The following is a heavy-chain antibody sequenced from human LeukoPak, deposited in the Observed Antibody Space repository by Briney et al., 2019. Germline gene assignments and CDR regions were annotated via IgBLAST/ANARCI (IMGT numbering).Heavy chain of an antibody. CDR2: INPNSGGT. D-gene: IGHD7-27*01. CDR1: GYTFTSYY. J-gene: IGHJ6*03. Sequence: ASVKVSCKASGYTFTSYYMHWLRQPPGQGLEWMGWINPNSGGTNYAQKFQGRVTMTRDTSISTAYMELSRLRSDDTAVYYCARAPWGTYYSMDVWGKGTTVTVSS. CDR3: ARAPWGTYYSMDV. V-gene: IGHV1-2*02.